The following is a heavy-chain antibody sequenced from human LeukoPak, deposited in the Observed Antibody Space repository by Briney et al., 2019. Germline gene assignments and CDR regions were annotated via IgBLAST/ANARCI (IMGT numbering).Heavy chain of an antibody. Sequence: GASVKVSCQASGYTFTSYGMSWVRQAPGQGLEEMGWISAYNANTISAQKLQGSVTMTTDTSPSTAYMELRSLRSDDTAVYYCARDFLAVDPDAFDIWGQGTMATVSS. V-gene: IGHV1-18*01. CDR1: GYTFTSYG. CDR3: ARDFLAVDPDAFDI. CDR2: ISAYNANT. J-gene: IGHJ3*02.